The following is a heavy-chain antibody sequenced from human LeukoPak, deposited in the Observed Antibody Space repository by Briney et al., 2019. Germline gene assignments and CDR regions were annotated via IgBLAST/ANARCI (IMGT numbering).Heavy chain of an antibody. CDR3: ARGGGGDYIDY. J-gene: IGHJ4*02. CDR1: GFTFGTYG. Sequence: PGGSLRLSCAASGFTFGTYGMHWVRQAPGKGLEWLSVISYDGGNKYYADSVKGRFTISRDNSKNTLYLQMNSLRAEDTAVYYCARGGGGDYIDYWGQGTLVTVSS. D-gene: IGHD3-16*01. CDR2: ISYDGGNK. V-gene: IGHV3-30-3*01.